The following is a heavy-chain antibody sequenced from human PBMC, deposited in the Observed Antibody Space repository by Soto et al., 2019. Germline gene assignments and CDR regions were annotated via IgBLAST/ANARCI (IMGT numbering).Heavy chain of an antibody. D-gene: IGHD6-6*01. J-gene: IGHJ5*01. CDR2: IYYSGST. Sequence: SETLSLTCTVSCGSISSGGYSWTWIRQHPGKGLEWIGYIYYSGSTYFNPSLKSRLNISIDTSRNQFSLKLSTVTAADTAIYYCAREEATRIERRFDSWGQGTLVTVSS. CDR1: CGSISSGGYS. V-gene: IGHV4-31*03. CDR3: AREEATRIERRFDS.